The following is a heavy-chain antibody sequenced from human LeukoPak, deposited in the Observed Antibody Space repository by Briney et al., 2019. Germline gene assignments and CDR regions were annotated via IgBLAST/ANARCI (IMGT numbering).Heavy chain of an antibody. V-gene: IGHV1-69-2*01. CDR3: ATAHICSGGSCYSVVDY. CDR2: VDPEDGET. CDR1: GYTFTDYY. D-gene: IGHD2-15*01. Sequence: ATVKISCKVSGYTFTDYYMHWVQQAPGKGLEWMGLVDPEDGETIYAEKFRGRVTITADTSTDTAYMELSSLRSEDTAVYYCATAHICSGGSCYSVVDYWGQGTLVTVSS. J-gene: IGHJ4*02.